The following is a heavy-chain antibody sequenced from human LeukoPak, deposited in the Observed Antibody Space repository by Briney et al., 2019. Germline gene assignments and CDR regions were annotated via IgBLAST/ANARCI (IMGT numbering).Heavy chain of an antibody. J-gene: IGHJ4*02. V-gene: IGHV4-34*01. CDR1: GGSISSYY. CDR3: ARGVIYDSSGYYYSSGYYFDY. D-gene: IGHD3-22*01. CDR2: INHSGST. Sequence: PSETLSLTCTVSGGSISSYYWSWIRQPAGKGLEWIGEINHSGSTNYNPSLKSRVTISVDTSKNQFSLKLSSVTAADTAVYYCARGVIYDSSGYYYSSGYYFDYWGQGTLVTVSS.